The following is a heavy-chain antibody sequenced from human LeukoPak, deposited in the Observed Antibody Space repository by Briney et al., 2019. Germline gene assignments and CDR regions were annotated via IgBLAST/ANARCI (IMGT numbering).Heavy chain of an antibody. Sequence: SETLSLTCTVSDGSISSGGYYWSWIRQPPGKGLEWIGYIYHSGSTYYNPSLKSRVTISVDRSKNQFSLKLSSVTAADTAVYYCARTPSIAARLSRRGAFDIWGQGTMVTVSS. CDR2: IYHSGST. CDR3: ARTPSIAARLSRRGAFDI. CDR1: DGSISSGGYY. V-gene: IGHV4-30-2*01. D-gene: IGHD6-6*01. J-gene: IGHJ3*02.